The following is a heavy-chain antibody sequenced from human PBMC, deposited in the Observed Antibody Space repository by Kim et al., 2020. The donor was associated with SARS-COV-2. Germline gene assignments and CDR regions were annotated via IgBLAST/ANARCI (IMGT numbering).Heavy chain of an antibody. Sequence: SETLSLTCAVSGGSISSGSYYWSWIRQPAGKGLEWIGRIYTSGSTNYNPSLKSRVTISVDTSKNQFSLKLSSVTAADTAVYYCARSTRITMVRGVMVWGPYYGMDVWGQGTTVTVSS. CDR2: IYTSGST. D-gene: IGHD3-10*01. CDR1: GGSISSGSYY. V-gene: IGHV4-61*02. CDR3: ARSTRITMVRGVMVWGPYYGMDV. J-gene: IGHJ6*02.